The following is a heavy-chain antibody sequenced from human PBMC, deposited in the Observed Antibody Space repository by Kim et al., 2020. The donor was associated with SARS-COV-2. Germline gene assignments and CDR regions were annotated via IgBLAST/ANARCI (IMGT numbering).Heavy chain of an antibody. D-gene: IGHD3-9*01. V-gene: IGHV1-46*01. Sequence: ASVKVSCMASGYTFTSYYMHWVRQAPGQGLEWMGIINPSGGSTSYAQKFQGRVTMTRDTSTSTVYMELSSLRSEDTAVYYCAREPQYDILTGYYGDYWGQGTLVTVSS. CDR3: AREPQYDILTGYYGDY. J-gene: IGHJ4*02. CDR2: INPSGGST. CDR1: GYTFTSYY.